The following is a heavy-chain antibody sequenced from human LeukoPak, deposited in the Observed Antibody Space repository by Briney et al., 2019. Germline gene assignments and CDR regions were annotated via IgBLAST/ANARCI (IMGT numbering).Heavy chain of an antibody. Sequence: GRSLRLSCAASGFTFSSFAMHWVRQAPGKGLEWVAVISYEGSNNYYADSVKGRFTVSRDNSKNTLYLQMDSLRTEDTAVYYRARDRVAAADLDYWGQGTLVTVSS. CDR1: GFTFSSFA. V-gene: IGHV3-30*04. CDR2: ISYEGSNN. D-gene: IGHD6-13*01. CDR3: ARDRVAAADLDY. J-gene: IGHJ4*02.